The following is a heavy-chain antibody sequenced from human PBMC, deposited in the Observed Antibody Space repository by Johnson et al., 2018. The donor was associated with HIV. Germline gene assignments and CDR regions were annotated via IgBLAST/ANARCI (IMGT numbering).Heavy chain of an antibody. CDR1: GFTFSNAW. J-gene: IGHJ3*02. V-gene: IGHV3-15*01. Sequence: VQLVESGGGLVQPGGSLRLSCAASGFTFSNAWMSWVRQAPGKGLEWVGRIKSKTDGGTTDYAAPLKGRFTISRDDSKNMLHLQMNSLKTEDTAIYYCTTITRSYYYDSSGHLYDAFDIWGQGTMVTVAS. CDR2: IKSKTDGGTT. CDR3: TTITRSYYYDSSGHLYDAFDI. D-gene: IGHD3-22*01.